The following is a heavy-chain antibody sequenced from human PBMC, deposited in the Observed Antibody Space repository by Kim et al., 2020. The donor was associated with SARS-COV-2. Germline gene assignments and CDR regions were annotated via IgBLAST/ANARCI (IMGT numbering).Heavy chain of an antibody. D-gene: IGHD3-10*01. CDR2: IRSKAYRGTT. CDR1: GFTLGDYA. V-gene: IGHV3-49*03. Sequence: GGSLRLSCTISGFTLGDYAMSWFRQAPGKGLEWVGFIRSKAYRGTTEYAASVKGRFTISRDDSNYIAYLQIDSLRTEDTAVYYCTSNSRLLFSDRFFDHWGQGTLVTVSS. CDR3: TSNSRLLFSDRFFDH. J-gene: IGHJ4*02.